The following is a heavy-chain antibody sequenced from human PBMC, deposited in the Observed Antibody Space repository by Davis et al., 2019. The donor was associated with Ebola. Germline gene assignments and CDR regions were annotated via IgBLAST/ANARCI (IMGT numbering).Heavy chain of an antibody. CDR2: IFSNDEK. CDR3: ARIAGKDYDFWSGYYGFGDYYYYMDV. V-gene: IGHV2-26*01. Sequence: SGPTLVKPTQTLTLTCTVSGFSLSNARMGVSWIRQPPGKALEWLAHIFSNDEKSYSTSLKRRLTISKDTSKSQVVLTMTNMDPVDTATYYCARIAGKDYDFWSGYYGFGDYYYYMDVWGKGTTVTVSS. D-gene: IGHD3-3*01. CDR1: GFSLSNARMG. J-gene: IGHJ6*03.